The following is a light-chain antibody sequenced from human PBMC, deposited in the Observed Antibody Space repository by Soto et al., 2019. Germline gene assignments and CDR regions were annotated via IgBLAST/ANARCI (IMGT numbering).Light chain of an antibody. V-gene: IGKV3D-15*01. CDR1: KSVSSN. CDR2: GAS. J-gene: IGKJ3*01. CDR3: QHYNSWPFT. Sequence: EIVMTQSPATLSVSPGERATLSCRASKSVSSNLAWYQQTPGQAPRLLIYGASTRATGIPARFSGSGSGTEFTLTISSLRSEDFVVYYWQHYNSWPFTFGPGTKVDIK.